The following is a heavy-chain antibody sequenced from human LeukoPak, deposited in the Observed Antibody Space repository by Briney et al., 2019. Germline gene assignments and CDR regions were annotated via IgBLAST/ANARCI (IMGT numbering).Heavy chain of an antibody. CDR2: INPNSGGT. V-gene: IGHV1-2*02. Sequence: ASVKVSCKASGYTFTGYYMHWVRHAPGQGLEWMGWINPNSGGTNYAQKFQGRVTMTRDTSISTAYMELSRLRSDDTAVYYCAILSGGPNWYFDLWGRGTLVTVSS. CDR1: GYTFTGYY. CDR3: AILSGGPNWYFDL. D-gene: IGHD2-15*01. J-gene: IGHJ2*01.